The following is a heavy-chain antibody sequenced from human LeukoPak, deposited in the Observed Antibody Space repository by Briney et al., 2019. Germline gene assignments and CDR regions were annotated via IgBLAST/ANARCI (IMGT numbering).Heavy chain of an antibody. CDR3: ARLDVAVAGPYFDY. D-gene: IGHD6-19*01. CDR2: IDPSDSYT. CDR1: GYSFTSYW. Sequence: GASLQISFKGSGYSFTSYWISWVRRMPGKGREWMGRIDPSDSYTNYSPSFQGHVTISADKSISTAYLQWSSLKASDTAMYYCARLDVAVAGPYFDYWGQGTLVTVSS. V-gene: IGHV5-10-1*01. J-gene: IGHJ4*02.